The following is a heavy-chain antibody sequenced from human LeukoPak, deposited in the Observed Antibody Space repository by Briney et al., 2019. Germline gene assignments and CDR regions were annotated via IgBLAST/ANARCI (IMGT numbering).Heavy chain of an antibody. J-gene: IGHJ4*02. V-gene: IGHV3-49*03. CDR3: SRGVPDSSGYYSFDY. CDR1: GFTFGDYA. CDR2: IRSKAFGGRT. D-gene: IGHD3-22*01. Sequence: GGSLRRSCTTSGFTFGDYAVSWFRQAPGKGLEWVSFIRSKAFGGRTEYAASVEGRFTISRDDSKSIAYLQMNSLNTEDTAVYYCSRGVPDSSGYYSFDYWGQGTLVTVSS.